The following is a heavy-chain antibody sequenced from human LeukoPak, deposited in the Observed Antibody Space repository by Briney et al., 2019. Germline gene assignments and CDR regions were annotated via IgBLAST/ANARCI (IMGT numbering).Heavy chain of an antibody. CDR2: IYNDGST. J-gene: IGHJ4*02. CDR3: ARGGGYYAF. Sequence: SETLSLTCTVSGASVSSYYWSWIRQPPGKGLEWIGHIYNDGSTNYNPSLKSRVTISVDTSKSQFSLKLSSVPAADTAVYYCARGGGYYAFWGQGTLVTVSS. D-gene: IGHD2-15*01. V-gene: IGHV4-59*02. CDR1: GASVSSYY.